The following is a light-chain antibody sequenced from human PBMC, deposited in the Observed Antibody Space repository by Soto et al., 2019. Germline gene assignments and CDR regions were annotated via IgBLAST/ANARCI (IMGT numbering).Light chain of an antibody. CDR3: QQYGSSPGT. V-gene: IGKV3-20*01. J-gene: IGKJ1*01. Sequence: EIVLTQSPGTLSLSPGERATLSCRASQSVSSSFLAWYQQKPGQAPRLLIYGASSRATGIPDRFSGSGSGTDFTLTISGLEPEDFAVYYCQQYGSSPGTFGQGTKVVIK. CDR2: GAS. CDR1: QSVSSSF.